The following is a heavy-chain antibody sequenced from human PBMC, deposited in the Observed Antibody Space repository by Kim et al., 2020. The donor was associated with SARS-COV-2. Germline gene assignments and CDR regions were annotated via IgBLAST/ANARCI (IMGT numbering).Heavy chain of an antibody. J-gene: IGHJ3*02. CDR3: ARDGDLDSSGKDAFDI. CDR2: IKQDGNQK. CDR1: GFTFSSYW. D-gene: IGHD6-19*01. V-gene: IGHV3-7*01. Sequence: GGSLRLSCAASGFTFSSYWMTWVRQAPGEGLEWVANIKQDGNQKYYVDSVKGRFTISRDNAKNLLYLQMNSLRAEDTAVYYSARDGDLDSSGKDAFDIWGQGTMVTVSS.